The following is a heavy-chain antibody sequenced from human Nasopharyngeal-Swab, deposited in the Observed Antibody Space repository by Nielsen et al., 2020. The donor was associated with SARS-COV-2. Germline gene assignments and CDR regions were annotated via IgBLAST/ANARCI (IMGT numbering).Heavy chain of an antibody. CDR1: GFTFNSFW. CDR2: IDTDGSNT. D-gene: IGHD6-19*01. Sequence: GESLKISCAASGFTFNSFWMHWVRQAPGKGLVWVSRIDTDGSNTDYADSVKGRFTISRDNAKNTLYLQMNSLRVEDTAVYYCARETAVAGDYCCDYWGQGTLVAVSS. J-gene: IGHJ4*02. V-gene: IGHV3-74*01. CDR3: ARETAVAGDYCCDY.